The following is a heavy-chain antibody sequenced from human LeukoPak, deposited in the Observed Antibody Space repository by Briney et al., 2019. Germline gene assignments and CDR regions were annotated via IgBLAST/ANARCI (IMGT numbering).Heavy chain of an antibody. V-gene: IGHV4-59*01. J-gene: IGHJ4*02. D-gene: IGHD3-10*01. CDR2: IYYSGST. Sequence: SETLSLTCTVSGGSISSYYWSWIRQPPGKGLEWIGYIYYSGSTNYNPSLKSRVTISVDTSKNQFSLKLSSVTAADTAVYYCARVETGFGLFDYWGQGTLVTVSS. CDR1: GGSISSYY. CDR3: ARVETGFGLFDY.